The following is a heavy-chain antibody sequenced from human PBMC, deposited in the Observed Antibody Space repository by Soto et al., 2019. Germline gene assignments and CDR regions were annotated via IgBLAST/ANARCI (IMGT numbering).Heavy chain of an antibody. V-gene: IGHV1-69*13. J-gene: IGHJ4*02. CDR1: GCTFSTYA. CDR2: IIPNLGTP. D-gene: IGHD3-22*01. CDR3: ARDQGVSSGYYRYYFDY. Sequence: SVKVSCKASGCTFSTYAISWVRQAPGQGLEWMGGIIPNLGTPNYAQNFQGRVTITADESTSTAYMELSSLRSEDTAVYYCARDQGVSSGYYRYYFDYWGQGTLVTVSS.